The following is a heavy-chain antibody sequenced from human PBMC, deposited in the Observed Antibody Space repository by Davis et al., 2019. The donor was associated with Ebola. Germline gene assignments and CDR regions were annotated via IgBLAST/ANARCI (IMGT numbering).Heavy chain of an antibody. CDR3: ARRQIVATHIDY. V-gene: IGHV3-73*01. CDR1: GFTFSGSA. J-gene: IGHJ4*02. CDR2: IRSKANSYAT. D-gene: IGHD5-12*01. Sequence: GESLKISCAASGFTFSGSAMHWVRQASGKGLEWVGRIRSKANSYATAYAASVKGRFTISRDNAKNSLYLQMNSLRAEDTAVYYCARRQIVATHIDYWGQGTLVTVSS.